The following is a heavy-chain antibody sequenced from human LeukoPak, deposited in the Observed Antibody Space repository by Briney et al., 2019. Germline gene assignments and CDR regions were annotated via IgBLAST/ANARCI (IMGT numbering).Heavy chain of an antibody. V-gene: IGHV4-34*01. J-gene: IGHJ4*02. Sequence: SETLSLTCAVYGGSFSGYYWSWIRQPPGEGLEWIGEVHDGGTTKSNPSLKSRVIISVDKSTNQFSLKLTSVTVADTAVYYCAKNAVTATANVAFGYWGQGTLVTVSA. CDR1: GGSFSGYY. CDR2: VHDGGTT. CDR3: AKNAVTATANVAFGY. D-gene: IGHD4-23*01.